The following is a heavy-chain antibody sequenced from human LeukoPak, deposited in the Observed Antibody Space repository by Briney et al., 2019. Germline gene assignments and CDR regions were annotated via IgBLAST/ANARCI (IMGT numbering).Heavy chain of an antibody. Sequence: ASVKVSCKASGGTFSSYAISWVRQAPGQGLEWMGGIIPIFGTANYAQKFQGRVTITADESTSTAYMELSSLRSEDTAVYYCARGLAAGRHNWFDPWGQGTLVIVSS. D-gene: IGHD6-13*01. CDR2: IIPIFGTA. V-gene: IGHV1-69*13. J-gene: IGHJ5*02. CDR3: ARGLAAGRHNWFDP. CDR1: GGTFSSYA.